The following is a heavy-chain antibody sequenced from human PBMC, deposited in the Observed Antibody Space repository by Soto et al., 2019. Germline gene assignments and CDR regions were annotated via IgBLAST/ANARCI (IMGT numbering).Heavy chain of an antibody. CDR2: IIPMFGTA. Sequence: QVQLVQSGAEVKKPGSSVKVSCEASGGTFSSDAISWVRQAPGQGLEWMGGIIPMFGTASYAQKFQGRVTSIADESTNTGYMELSSLRSEDTAVYYCARGRWPSSGWFGLLDYWGQGTLVTVSS. D-gene: IGHD6-19*01. J-gene: IGHJ4*02. CDR3: ARGRWPSSGWFGLLDY. V-gene: IGHV1-69*12. CDR1: GGTFSSDA.